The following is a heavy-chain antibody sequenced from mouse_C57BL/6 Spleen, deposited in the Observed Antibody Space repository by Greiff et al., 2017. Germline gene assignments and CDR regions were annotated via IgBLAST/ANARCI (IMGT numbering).Heavy chain of an antibody. D-gene: IGHD2-3*01. Sequence: VQLQQSGPGLVKPSQSLSLTCSVTGYSITSGYYWNWIRQFPGNKLEWMGYISYDGSNNYNPSLKNRISITRDPSKNQFFLKLNSVTTEDTATYYCARGNDGYYWFAYWGQGTLVTVSA. CDR1: GYSITSGYY. CDR2: ISYDGSN. CDR3: ARGNDGYYWFAY. V-gene: IGHV3-6*01. J-gene: IGHJ3*01.